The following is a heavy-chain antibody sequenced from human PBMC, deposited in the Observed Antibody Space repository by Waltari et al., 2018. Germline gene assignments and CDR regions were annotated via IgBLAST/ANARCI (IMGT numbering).Heavy chain of an antibody. J-gene: IGHJ5*02. CDR2: INHSGRT. Sequence: QVQLQQWGAGLLKPSETLSLTCAVYGGSFSGYYWSWIRQPPGKGLEWIGEINHSGRTNYNPALKSRVTISVDTSKNQFSLKLCSVTAADTAVYYCARRRDVEMATMKGNWFDPWGQGTLVTVSS. V-gene: IGHV4-34*01. CDR3: ARRRDVEMATMKGNWFDP. CDR1: GGSFSGYY. D-gene: IGHD5-12*01.